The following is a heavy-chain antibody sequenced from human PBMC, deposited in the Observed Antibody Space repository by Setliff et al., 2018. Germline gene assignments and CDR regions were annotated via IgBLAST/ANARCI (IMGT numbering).Heavy chain of an antibody. CDR2: INHSGST. Sequence: PSETLSLTCAASGGTFCYYYWTWIRQPPGKGLEWIGEINHSGSTSYNPSLESRVTIPVDASKNQLSLNLRSVTAADTAVYYCARAISGWYSAHYYYMDVWGKGTTVTVSS. CDR1: GGTFCYYY. CDR3: ARAISGWYSAHYYYMDV. V-gene: IGHV4-34*01. D-gene: IGHD6-19*01. J-gene: IGHJ6*03.